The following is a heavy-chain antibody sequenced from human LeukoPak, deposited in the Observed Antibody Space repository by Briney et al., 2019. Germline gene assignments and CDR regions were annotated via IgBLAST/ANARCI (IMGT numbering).Heavy chain of an antibody. CDR2: IYYSGST. D-gene: IGHD6-13*01. J-gene: IGHJ5*02. CDR3: ARSLSSSFVWFDP. V-gene: IGHV4-59*08. CDR1: GGSISSYY. Sequence: PSETLSLTCTVSGGSISSYYWSWIRQPPGKGLEWIGYIYYSGSTNYNPSLKSRVTISVDTSKNQFSLKLSSVTAADTAVYYCARSLSSSFVWFDPWGQGTLVTVSS.